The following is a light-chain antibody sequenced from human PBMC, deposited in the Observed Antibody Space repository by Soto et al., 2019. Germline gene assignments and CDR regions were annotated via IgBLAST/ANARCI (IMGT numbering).Light chain of an antibody. J-gene: IGKJ1*01. CDR3: MQALQTPST. CDR1: QSLLHSNGYNY. CDR2: LGS. Sequence: IVMTQSPLSLPVTPGEPASISCRSSQSLLHSNGYNYLDWYLQKPGQAPQLLIYLGSNRASGVPDRFSGSGSGTDFTLKSSRVEAEDVGVYYCMQALQTPSTFGQGTKVEIK. V-gene: IGKV2-28*01.